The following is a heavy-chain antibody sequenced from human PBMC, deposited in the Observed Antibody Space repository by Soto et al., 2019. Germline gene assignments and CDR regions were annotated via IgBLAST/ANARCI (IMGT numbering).Heavy chain of an antibody. CDR2: IYYSGST. V-gene: IGHV4-59*01. J-gene: IGHJ4*02. Sequence: PSETLTLTCTVSGDSISYYYWSWIRQPPGKGLEWIGYIYYSGSTNYNPSLKSRVTISVDTSKNQFSLKLSSVTAADTAVYYCARDLMTTVTNRLFDYXGQGTLVTVSS. CDR3: ARDLMTTVTNRLFDY. CDR1: GDSISYYY. D-gene: IGHD4-17*01.